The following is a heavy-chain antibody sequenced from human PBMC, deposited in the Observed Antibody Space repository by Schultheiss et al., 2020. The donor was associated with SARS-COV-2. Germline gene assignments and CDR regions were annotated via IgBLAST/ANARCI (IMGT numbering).Heavy chain of an antibody. CDR3: AKGDGGRRSLENDF. CDR2: SWSDDGLA. Sequence: GGSLRLSCAASGFNFSTFAMSWVRQAPGKGLEWVSGSWSDDGLAFYADSVKGRFTIFRDIAKNTLYLQMNSLTAEDTAIYYCAKGDGGRRSLENDFWGQGTLVTVSS. J-gene: IGHJ4*02. V-gene: IGHV3-23*01. CDR1: GFNFSTFA. D-gene: IGHD3-16*01.